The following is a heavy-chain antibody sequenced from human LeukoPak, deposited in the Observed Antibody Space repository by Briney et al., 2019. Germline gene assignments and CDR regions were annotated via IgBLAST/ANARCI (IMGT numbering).Heavy chain of an antibody. J-gene: IGHJ4*02. V-gene: IGHV3-23*01. CDR3: AKERAAGGRGHFDY. D-gene: IGHD6-13*01. CDR2: IIGSGGST. Sequence: PGGSLRLSCAASGFTFSSYAMSWVRQAPGKGLEWVSAIIGSGGSTHYADSVKGRFTISRDNSKNTLYLQTNSLRAEDTAVYYCAKERAAGGRGHFDYWGQGTLVTVSS. CDR1: GFTFSSYA.